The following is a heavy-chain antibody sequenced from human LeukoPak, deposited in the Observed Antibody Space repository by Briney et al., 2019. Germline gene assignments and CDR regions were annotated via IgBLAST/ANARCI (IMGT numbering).Heavy chain of an antibody. CDR3: ARGRSLGELSLSDFDY. CDR1: GGSFSGYC. V-gene: IGHV4-34*01. CDR2: INHSGST. Sequence: PSETLSLTCAVYGGSFSGYCWSWIRQPPGKGLEWIGEINHSGSTNYNPSLKSRVTIPVDTSKNQFSLKLSSVTAADTAVYYCARGRSLGELSLSDFDYWGQGTLVTVSS. D-gene: IGHD3-16*02. J-gene: IGHJ4*02.